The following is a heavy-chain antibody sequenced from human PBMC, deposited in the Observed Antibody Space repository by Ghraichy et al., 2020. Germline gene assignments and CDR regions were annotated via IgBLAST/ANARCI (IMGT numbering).Heavy chain of an antibody. Sequence: GESLNISCAASGFTFSSYGMHWVRQAPGKGLEWVAVISYDGDNKYYADSVKGRFTISRDNSKNTLYLQMNSLRAEDTAVYYCAKDLHCSGGSCYSQYYYYYYGMDVWGQGTTVTVSS. J-gene: IGHJ6*02. CDR3: AKDLHCSGGSCYSQYYYYYYGMDV. V-gene: IGHV3-30*18. D-gene: IGHD2-15*01. CDR1: GFTFSSYG. CDR2: ISYDGDNK.